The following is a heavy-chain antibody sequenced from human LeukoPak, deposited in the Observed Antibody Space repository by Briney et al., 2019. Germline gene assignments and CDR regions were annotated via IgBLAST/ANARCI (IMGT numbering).Heavy chain of an antibody. V-gene: IGHV3-11*04. CDR1: GFTFSDYH. CDR2: ISSSGGII. D-gene: IGHD1-26*01. J-gene: IGHJ4*02. CDR3: ARDPPYSGSSYFDY. Sequence: GGSLRLSCATSGFTFSDYHMNWIRQAPGKGLEWVSYISSSGGIIYYADSVKGRFTISRDNAKNSLYLQMNSLRAEDTAVYYCARDPPYSGSSYFDYWGQGTLVTVSS.